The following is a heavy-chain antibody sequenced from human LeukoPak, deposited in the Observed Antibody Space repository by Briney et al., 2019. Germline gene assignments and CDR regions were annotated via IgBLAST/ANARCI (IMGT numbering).Heavy chain of an antibody. CDR2: IYYSGST. D-gene: IGHD2-2*01. J-gene: IGHJ3*02. V-gene: IGHV4-39*07. CDR1: GGSISSSSYY. CDR3: ARVQSDNPLYCSSTSCQWAGAFDI. Sequence: PSETLSLTCTVSGGSISSSSYYWGWIRQPPGKGLEWIGSIYYSGSTYYNPSLKSRVTISVDTSKNQFSLKLSSVTAADTAVYYCARVQSDNPLYCSSTSCQWAGAFDIWGQGTMVTVSS.